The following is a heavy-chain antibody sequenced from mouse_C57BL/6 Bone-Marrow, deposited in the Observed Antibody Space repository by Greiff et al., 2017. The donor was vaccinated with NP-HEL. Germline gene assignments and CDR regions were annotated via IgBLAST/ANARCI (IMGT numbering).Heavy chain of an antibody. Sequence: QVQLQQSGAELVKPGASVKLSCKASGYTFTSYWMHWVKQRPGQGLEWIGMIHPNSGSTNYNEKFKSKATLTVDKSSSTAYMQLSSLTSEDSAVYYCARSLTGTFDYWGQGTTLTVSS. CDR2: IHPNSGST. V-gene: IGHV1-64*01. D-gene: IGHD4-1*01. CDR1: GYTFTSYW. J-gene: IGHJ2*01. CDR3: ARSLTGTFDY.